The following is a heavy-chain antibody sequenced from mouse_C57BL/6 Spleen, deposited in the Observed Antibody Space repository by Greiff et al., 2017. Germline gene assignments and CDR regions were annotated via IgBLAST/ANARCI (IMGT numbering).Heavy chain of an antibody. CDR3: TRSDGSSFWYCDV. Sequence: QVQLQQSGAELVRPGASVTLSCKASGYTFTDYEMHWVQQTPVHGLEWIGAIDPETGGTAYNQKFKGKAILTADKSSSTAYMELRSLTSEDSAVYYCTRSDGSSFWYCDVWGTGTTVTVSS. CDR2: IDPETGGT. D-gene: IGHD1-1*01. V-gene: IGHV1-15*01. J-gene: IGHJ1*03. CDR1: GYTFTDYE.